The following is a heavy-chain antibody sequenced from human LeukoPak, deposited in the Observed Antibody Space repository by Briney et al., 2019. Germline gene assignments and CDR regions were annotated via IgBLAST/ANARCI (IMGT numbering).Heavy chain of an antibody. J-gene: IGHJ4*02. CDR3: ARGPYRGFDY. V-gene: IGHV4-34*01. D-gene: IGHD1-14*01. CDR1: GGSFSGYY. CDR2: INHSGST. Sequence: SETLSLTCAVYGGSFSGYYWSWIRQPPGKGLEWIGEINHSGSTNYNPSLKSRVTISVDTSKNQFSLKLSSVTTADTAVYYCARGPYRGFDYWGQGTLVTVSS.